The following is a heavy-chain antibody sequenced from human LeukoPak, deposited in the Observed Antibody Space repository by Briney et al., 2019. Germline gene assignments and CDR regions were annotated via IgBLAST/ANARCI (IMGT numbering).Heavy chain of an antibody. Sequence: ASVKVSCKASGYTFTGYYMHWVRQAPGQGLEWMGWINPNSGGTNYAQKFQGRVTMTRDTSICTAYMELSRLRSDDTAVYYCARVASVYSSGWYGLGYWGQGTLVTVSS. CDR3: ARVASVYSSGWYGLGY. D-gene: IGHD6-19*01. CDR1: GYTFTGYY. V-gene: IGHV1-2*02. CDR2: INPNSGGT. J-gene: IGHJ4*02.